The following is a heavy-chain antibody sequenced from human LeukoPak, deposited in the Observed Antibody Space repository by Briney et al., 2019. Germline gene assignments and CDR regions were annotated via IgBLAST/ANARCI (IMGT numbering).Heavy chain of an antibody. CDR1: GGSISSNY. CDR3: AGPGIAAAI. D-gene: IGHD6-13*01. Sequence: SETLSLTCTVSGGSISSNYWSWIRQPPGKGLEWIGNIQYTGSTNYNPSLKSRVIISLDTSKTQFSLTVSSVTAADTAVYYCAGPGIAAAIWGQGTMVTVSS. V-gene: IGHV4-59*01. CDR2: IQYTGST. J-gene: IGHJ3*02.